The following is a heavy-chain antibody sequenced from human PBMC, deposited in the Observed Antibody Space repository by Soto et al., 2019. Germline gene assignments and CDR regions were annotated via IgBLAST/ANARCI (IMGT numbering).Heavy chain of an antibody. CDR2: IYSGGST. Sequence: EVQLVESGGGLVQPGGSLRLSCAASGFTVSSNYMSWVHQAPGKGLEWVSVIYSGGSTYYADSVKGRFTISRDNSKNTLYLQMNSLRAEDTAVYYCARDLEGYCSGGSCGVGYYYYYMDVWGKGTTVTVSS. CDR3: ARDLEGYCSGGSCGVGYYYYYMDV. CDR1: GFTVSSNY. J-gene: IGHJ6*03. V-gene: IGHV3-66*01. D-gene: IGHD2-15*01.